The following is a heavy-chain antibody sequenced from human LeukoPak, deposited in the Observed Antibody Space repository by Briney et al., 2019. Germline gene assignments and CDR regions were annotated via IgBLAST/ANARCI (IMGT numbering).Heavy chain of an antibody. CDR3: ARDYGSGSSFDY. D-gene: IGHD3-10*01. CDR2: IYHSGST. J-gene: IGHJ4*02. V-gene: IGHV4-4*02. CDR1: GGSISSSNW. Sequence: KTSETLSLTCAVSGGSISSSNWWSWVRPPPGKGLEWIGEIYHSGSTNYNPSLKSRVTISVDKSKNQFSLKLSSVTAADTAVYYCARDYGSGSSFDYWGQGTLVTVSS.